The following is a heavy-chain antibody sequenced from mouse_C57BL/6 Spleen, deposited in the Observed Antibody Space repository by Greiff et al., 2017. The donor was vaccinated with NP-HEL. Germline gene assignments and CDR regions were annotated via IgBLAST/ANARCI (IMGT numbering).Heavy chain of an antibody. V-gene: IGHV5-12*01. Sequence: EVQVVESGGGLVQPGGSLKLSCAASGFTFSDYYMYWVRQTPEKRLEWVAYISNGGGSTYYPDTVKGRFTISRDNAKNTLYLQMSRLKSEDTAMYYGARHPMVSPMDYWGQGTSVTVSS. J-gene: IGHJ4*01. D-gene: IGHD1-1*02. CDR2: ISNGGGST. CDR1: GFTFSDYY. CDR3: ARHPMVSPMDY.